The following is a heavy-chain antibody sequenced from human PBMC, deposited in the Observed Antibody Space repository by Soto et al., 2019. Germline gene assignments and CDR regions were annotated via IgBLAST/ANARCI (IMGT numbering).Heavy chain of an antibody. Sequence: GGSLRLSCAASGFTFSSYAMHWVRQAPGKGLEWVAVISYDGSNKYYADSVKGRFTISRDNSKNTLYLQMNSLRAEDAAVYYFSRDSLIRGYSYGYYMDDWGKGTTVTVSS. D-gene: IGHD5-18*01. CDR3: SRDSLIRGYSYGYYMDD. CDR2: ISYDGSNK. CDR1: GFTFSSYA. J-gene: IGHJ6*03. V-gene: IGHV3-30*04.